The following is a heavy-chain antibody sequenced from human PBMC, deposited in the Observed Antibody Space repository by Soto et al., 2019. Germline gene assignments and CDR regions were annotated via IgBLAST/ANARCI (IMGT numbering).Heavy chain of an antibody. J-gene: IGHJ4*02. CDR1: GFTFSAHY. V-gene: IGHV3-72*01. CDR2: IKNKANSYTT. Sequence: EVQLVESGGGLVQPGGSLRLSCAASGFTFSAHYMDWVRQAPGKGLEWVGRIKNKANSYTTEYAASVEGRFTISREDSQNSLYLQMKSLKTEDTAVYYCARVSLVGPSGGRYFDYWGQGSQVAVSS. D-gene: IGHD1-26*01. CDR3: ARVSLVGPSGGRYFDY.